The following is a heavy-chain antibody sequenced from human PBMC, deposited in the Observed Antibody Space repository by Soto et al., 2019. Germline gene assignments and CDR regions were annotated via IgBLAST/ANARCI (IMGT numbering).Heavy chain of an antibody. CDR1: GYSFTSHG. V-gene: IGHV1-18*01. J-gene: IGHJ3*02. CDR2: ISASNGDT. CDR3: ARVSSYPNIVVVVAATGDDAFDI. Sequence: ASVKVSCKASGYSFTSHGISWVRQAPGQGLEWKAWISASNGDTNYAQKFQGRVTMTTDTSTSTAYMEPRSLRSDDTVVYYCARVSSYPNIVVVVAATGDDAFDIWGQGTMVTVSS. D-gene: IGHD2-15*01.